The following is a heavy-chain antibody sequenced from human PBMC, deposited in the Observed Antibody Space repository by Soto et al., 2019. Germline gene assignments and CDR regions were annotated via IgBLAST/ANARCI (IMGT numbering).Heavy chain of an antibody. CDR2: IKQDGSEK. CDR1: GFTFSSYW. Sequence: GGSLRLSCAASGFTFSSYWMSWVRQAPGKGLEWVANIKQDGSEKYYVASVKGRFTISRDNSKNTLYLQMSSLRAEDTAVYYCARGVPFFVCWGQGTMVTVSS. D-gene: IGHD3-10*01. CDR3: ARGVPFFVC. J-gene: IGHJ4*02. V-gene: IGHV3-7*01.